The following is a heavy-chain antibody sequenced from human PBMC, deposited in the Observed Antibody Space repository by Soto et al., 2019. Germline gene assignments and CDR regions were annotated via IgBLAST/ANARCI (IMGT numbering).Heavy chain of an antibody. CDR3: ARAPVTIYYYYGMDV. J-gene: IGHJ6*02. D-gene: IGHD4-17*01. CDR1: GFSFNNYG. CDR2: IWYDGSNK. Sequence: QVPLVESGGGVAQPGRSLSLSCAASGFSFNNYGLHWVRQAPGKGLEWVALIWYDGSNKSYADSGKGRFTMPRDNPKNTLYLQMNSLRAEDTAVYYCARAPVTIYYYYGMDVWGQGTTVTVSS. V-gene: IGHV3-33*01.